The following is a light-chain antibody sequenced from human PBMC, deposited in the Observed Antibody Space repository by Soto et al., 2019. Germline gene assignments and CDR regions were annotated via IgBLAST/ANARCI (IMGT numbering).Light chain of an antibody. CDR1: QIIGNY. V-gene: IGKV1-17*01. CDR3: RQHNSFPIT. CDR2: AAS. J-gene: IGKJ5*01. Sequence: DIQMTQSPSSLSASVGDRVTITCRASQIIGNYLNWYQQKPGKAPKSLIYAASTLQTGVPSRFSGSGSGTEFTLTISSLQPEDSATYYCRQHNSFPITFGQGTRLDIK.